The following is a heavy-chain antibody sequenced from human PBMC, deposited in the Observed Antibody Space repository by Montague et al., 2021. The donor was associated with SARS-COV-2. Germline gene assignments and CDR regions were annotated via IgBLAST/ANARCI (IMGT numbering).Heavy chain of an antibody. CDR2: LYYSGST. CDR1: GGSISSSSYY. J-gene: IGHJ4*02. Sequence: SETLSLTCTVSGGSISSSSYYWGWIRQPPGKGLEWIGSLYYSGSTYYXXXLKSRVTISVDTSKNQFSLKLSSVTAADTAVYYCARHGSSGYFDWLGDWGQGTLVTVSS. CDR3: ARHGSSGYFDWLGD. V-gene: IGHV4-39*01. D-gene: IGHD3-9*01.